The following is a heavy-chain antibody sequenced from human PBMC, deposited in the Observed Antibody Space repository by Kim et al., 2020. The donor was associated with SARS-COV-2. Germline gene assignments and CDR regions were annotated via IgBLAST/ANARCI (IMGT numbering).Heavy chain of an antibody. CDR1: GGSFSGYY. D-gene: IGHD3-9*01. CDR3: ARDQYDILTGWAFDI. V-gene: IGHV4-34*01. CDR2: INHSGST. Sequence: ETLSLTCAVYGGSFSGYYWSWIRQPPGKGLEWIGEINHSGSTNYNPSLKSRVTISVDTSKNQFSLKLSSVTAADTAVYYCARDQYDILTGWAFDIWGQGTMVTVSS. J-gene: IGHJ3*02.